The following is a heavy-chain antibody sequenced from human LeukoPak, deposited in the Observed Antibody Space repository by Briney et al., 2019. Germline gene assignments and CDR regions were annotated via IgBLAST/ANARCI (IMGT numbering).Heavy chain of an antibody. D-gene: IGHD4-17*01. V-gene: IGHV1-69*04. CDR1: GGTFSSYA. CDR2: ITPILGIA. J-gene: IGHJ4*02. Sequence: SVKVSCKASGGTFSSYAISWVRQAPGQGLEWMGRITPILGIANYAQKFQGRVTITADKSTSTAYMELSSLRSEDTAVYYCAREPADGVFDYWGQGTLVTVSS. CDR3: AREPADGVFDY.